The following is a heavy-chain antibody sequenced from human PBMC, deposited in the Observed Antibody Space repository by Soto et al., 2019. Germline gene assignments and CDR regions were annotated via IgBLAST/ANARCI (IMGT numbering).Heavy chain of an antibody. CDR1: GFTFSSYA. CDR2: ISGSDGST. D-gene: IGHD2-8*01. Sequence: EVQMLESGGGLVQPGGSLGLSCAASGFTFSSYAMSWVRQAPGKGLEWVSAISGSDGSTFYADSVKGRFTISRDDSKNTLYLQMNSLRAEDTAVYYCAKGPGMYSDFDCWGQGTLVTVSS. CDR3: AKGPGMYSDFDC. J-gene: IGHJ4*02. V-gene: IGHV3-23*01.